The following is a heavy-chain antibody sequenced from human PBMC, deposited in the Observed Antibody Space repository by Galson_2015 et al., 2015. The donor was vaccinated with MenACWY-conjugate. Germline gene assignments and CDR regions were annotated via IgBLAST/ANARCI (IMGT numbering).Heavy chain of an antibody. Sequence: SLRLSCAASGFTFSSYSMNWVRQAPGKGLEWVSYISSSSSTIYYADSVKGRFTISRDNAKNSLYLQMNSLRAEDTAVYYCARDLRSGSYNYYYYGMDVWGQGTTVTVSS. D-gene: IGHD1-26*01. J-gene: IGHJ6*02. CDR1: GFTFSSYS. V-gene: IGHV3-48*04. CDR2: ISSSSSTI. CDR3: ARDLRSGSYNYYYYGMDV.